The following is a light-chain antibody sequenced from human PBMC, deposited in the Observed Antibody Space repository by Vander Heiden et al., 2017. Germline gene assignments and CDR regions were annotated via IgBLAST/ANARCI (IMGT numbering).Light chain of an antibody. CDR1: SLRSDY. CDR2: GKN. V-gene: IGLV3-19*01. Sequence: SSDLPQDPAVSVALGQTVRITCQGDSLRSDYASWYQQKPGQAPVLVIYGKNSRPSGIPDRFSGSSSGNTASLTITGAQAEDEADYYCNSRDSSGNHLVFGGGTKVTVL. J-gene: IGLJ2*01. CDR3: NSRDSSGNHLV.